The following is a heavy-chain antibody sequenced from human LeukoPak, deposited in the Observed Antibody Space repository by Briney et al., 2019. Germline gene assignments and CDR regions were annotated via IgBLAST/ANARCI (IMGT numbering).Heavy chain of an antibody. Sequence: PSETLSLTCAVYGGSFSGYYWSWIRQPPGKGLEWIGYIYYSGSTNYNPSLKSRVTISVDTSKNQFSLKLSSVTAADTAVYYCARDRVMDYYYYMDVWGKGTTVTISS. CDR1: GGSFSGYY. CDR3: ARDRVMDYYYYMDV. CDR2: IYYSGST. V-gene: IGHV4-59*01. D-gene: IGHD3-16*01. J-gene: IGHJ6*03.